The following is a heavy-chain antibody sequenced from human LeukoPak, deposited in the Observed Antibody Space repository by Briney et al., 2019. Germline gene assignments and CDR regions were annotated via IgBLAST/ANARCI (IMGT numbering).Heavy chain of an antibody. Sequence: SETLSLTCAVYGGSFSGYYWSWIRQPPGKGLEWIGEINHSGSTNYNPSLKSRVTISVDTSKNQFSLKLSSVTAADTAVYYCARGARPDVWGQGTTVTVSS. CDR2: INHSGST. V-gene: IGHV4-34*01. D-gene: IGHD6-6*01. J-gene: IGHJ6*02. CDR1: GGSFSGYY. CDR3: ARGARPDV.